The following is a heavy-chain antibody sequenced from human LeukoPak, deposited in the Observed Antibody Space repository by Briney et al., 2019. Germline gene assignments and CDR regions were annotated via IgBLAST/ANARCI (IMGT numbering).Heavy chain of an antibody. CDR2: INHSGST. CDR1: GGSISSGGYY. D-gene: IGHD4-17*01. Sequence: PSQTLSLTCTVSGGSISSGGYYWSWIRQPPGEGLEWIGEINHSGSTNYNPSLKSRVTISVDTSKNQFSLKLSSVTAADTAVYYCARIFTYGDYHIDYWGQGTLVTVSS. J-gene: IGHJ4*02. CDR3: ARIFTYGDYHIDY. V-gene: IGHV4-30-2*01.